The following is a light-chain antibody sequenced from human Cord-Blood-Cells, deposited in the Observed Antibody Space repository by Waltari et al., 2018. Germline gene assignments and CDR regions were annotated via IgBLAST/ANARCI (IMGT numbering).Light chain of an antibody. CDR2: DAS. V-gene: IGKV3-11*01. CDR1: QSVSSY. J-gene: IGKJ5*01. Sequence: EIVLTQSPATLSLSPGERATLSCRVSQSVSSYLAWYQQKPGQAPRLLIYDASNRATGIPARFSGMGSGTDFTRTISSLEPEDFAVYYCQQRSNWPPGGITFGQGTRLEIK. CDR3: QQRSNWPPGGIT.